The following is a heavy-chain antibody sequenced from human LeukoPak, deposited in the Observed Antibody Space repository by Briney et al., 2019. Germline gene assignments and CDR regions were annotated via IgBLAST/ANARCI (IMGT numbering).Heavy chain of an antibody. D-gene: IGHD3-10*01. CDR2: ISGSNGHT. V-gene: IGHV1-18*01. J-gene: IGHJ6*02. CDR3: ASGSLTMIRGVTYHYYGVDV. Sequence: ASVKVSCMASGYTFTTYSVTWVRQVPGQGLEWMGWISGSNGHTNYEQKFKGRVTMTTATSTSTAYMELRNLRSDDTGVYYCASGSLTMIRGVTYHYYGVDVWGQGTTVTVSS. CDR1: GYTFTTYS.